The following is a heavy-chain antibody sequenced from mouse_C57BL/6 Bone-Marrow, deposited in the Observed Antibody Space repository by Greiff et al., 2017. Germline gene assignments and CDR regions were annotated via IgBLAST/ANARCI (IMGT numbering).Heavy chain of an antibody. V-gene: IGHV5-9-1*02. Sequence: EVHLVASGEGLVKPGGSLTLSCAASGFTFSSYAMSWVRQTPEKRLEWVAYISSGGDYIYYADTVKGRFTISRDNARHTLYLQMSSLKTEDTDKYYSTRDPFSIIMTKYYAMDYSGHETSDTASS. CDR1: GFTFSSYA. D-gene: IGHD2-12*01. CDR3: TRDPFSIIMTKYYAMDY. J-gene: IGHJ4*01. CDR2: ISSGGDYI.